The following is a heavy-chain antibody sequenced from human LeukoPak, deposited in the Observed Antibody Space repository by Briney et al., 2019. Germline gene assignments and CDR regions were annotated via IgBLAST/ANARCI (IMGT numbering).Heavy chain of an antibody. V-gene: IGHV3-21*04. CDR3: AKEGTQYYFDY. CDR1: GFTFSDYS. J-gene: IGHJ4*02. Sequence: GGSLRLSCAASGFTFSDYSMNWVRQAPGKGLEWVSSISAGSNYIYYGDSVKGRFTISRDNSKNTLYLQMNSLRAEDTAVYYCAKEGTQYYFDYWGQGTLVTVSS. CDR2: ISAGSNYI.